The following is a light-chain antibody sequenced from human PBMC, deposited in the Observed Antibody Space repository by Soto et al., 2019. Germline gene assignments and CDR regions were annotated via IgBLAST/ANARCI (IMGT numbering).Light chain of an antibody. V-gene: IGLV2-8*01. J-gene: IGLJ1*01. CDR2: EVT. CDR1: SSDVGGYDY. CDR3: SSYTDNSTLV. Sequence: QSALTQPPSASGSPGQSVTISCTGTSSDVGGYDYVSWYQQYPGKTPKLMIFEVTKRPSGVPDRFSGSKSGNTASLTISGLQTEDGADYYCSSYTDNSTLVFGTGTKVTVL.